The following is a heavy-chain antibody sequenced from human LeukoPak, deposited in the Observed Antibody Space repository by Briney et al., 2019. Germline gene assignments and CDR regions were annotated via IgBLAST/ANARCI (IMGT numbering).Heavy chain of an antibody. CDR2: IYYSGTT. D-gene: IGHD3-16*01. V-gene: IGHV4-59*01. CDR3: ARETYSYTLGGYSFDL. Sequence: SETLSLTCTVSGGSIGSYFWSWIRQPLGKRLEWMGYIYYSGTTNYNPSLKSRVTTSMDRSKNQFSLKLTSVTAADTAVYYCARETYSYTLGGYSFDLWGRGTLVTVSS. CDR1: GGSIGSYF. J-gene: IGHJ2*01.